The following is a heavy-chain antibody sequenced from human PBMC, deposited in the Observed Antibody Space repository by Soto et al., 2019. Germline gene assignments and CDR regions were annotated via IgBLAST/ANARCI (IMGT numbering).Heavy chain of an antibody. CDR1: GGSISSYY. V-gene: IGHV4-59*01. Sequence: QVQLQESGPGLVKPSETLSLTCTVSGGSISSYYWSWIRQPPGKGLEWIGYIYSSGSTNYNPSLKSRVTISVDTSKNQFSLKLSSVTAADTAVYYCARESGQGGQQTGDYWGQGTLVTVSS. CDR3: ARESGQGGQQTGDY. J-gene: IGHJ4*02. CDR2: IYSSGST. D-gene: IGHD6-13*01.